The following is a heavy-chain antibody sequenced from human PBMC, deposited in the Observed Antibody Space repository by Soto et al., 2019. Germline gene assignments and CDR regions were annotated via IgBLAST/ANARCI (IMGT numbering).Heavy chain of an antibody. CDR2: INSRGDNT. Sequence: EVQLLESGGGLVQPGGSLRLSCAASGFTFSNHVMSWVRQAPGKGPEWVSSINSRGDNTYYAGSVRGRFTISRDNSKSTLYLQMNSLRAEDTAVYYCSNGLGNHYNFDYWGQGTLVTVSS. CDR1: GFTFSNHV. D-gene: IGHD3-10*01. J-gene: IGHJ4*02. CDR3: SNGLGNHYNFDY. V-gene: IGHV3-23*01.